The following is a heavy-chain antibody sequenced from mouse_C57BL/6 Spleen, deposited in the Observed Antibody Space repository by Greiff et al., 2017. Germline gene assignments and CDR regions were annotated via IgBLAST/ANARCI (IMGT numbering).Heavy chain of an antibody. D-gene: IGHD1-1*01. Sequence: QVQLQQSGAELVKPGASVKISCKASGYAFSSYWLNWVKQRPGKGLEWIGQIYPGDGDTNYNGKFKGKATLTAEKYSSTAYMQLSSLTSEDSAVYFCARWGTTVVAKDWYFDVWGTGTTVTVSS. CDR1: GYAFSSYW. V-gene: IGHV1-80*01. CDR3: ARWGTTVVAKDWYFDV. CDR2: IYPGDGDT. J-gene: IGHJ1*03.